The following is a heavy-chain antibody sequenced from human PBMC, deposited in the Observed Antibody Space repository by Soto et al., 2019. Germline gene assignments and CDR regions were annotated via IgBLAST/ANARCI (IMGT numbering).Heavy chain of an antibody. V-gene: IGHV3-7*03. J-gene: IGHJ4*02. CDR3: ARTMLIRYFDN. CDR2: VDQDGAET. D-gene: IGHD3-10*02. Sequence: GGSLRLSCGASGFTFTDYWMSWVRQGQGKGWEWVAFVDQDGAETHYSDSVKGRFTRSRDNAKSSVLLERKSLRVEDTAMYVCARTMLIRYFDNWGQGTQVTVSS. CDR1: GFTFTDYW.